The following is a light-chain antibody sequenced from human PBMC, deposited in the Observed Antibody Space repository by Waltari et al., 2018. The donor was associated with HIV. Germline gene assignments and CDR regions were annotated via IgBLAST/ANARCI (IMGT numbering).Light chain of an antibody. J-gene: IGKJ4*01. V-gene: IGKV1-5*03. CDR1: QNINSW. CDR2: KAS. Sequence: DIEMTQSPSTLSASVGNRVTITCRASQNINSWLAWYQQKPGKATKLLIYKASSLEGGVPSRFSGSGSGTEFTLTITSLQPDDSATYYCQQYNSYTLTFGGGTKVEIK. CDR3: QQYNSYTLT.